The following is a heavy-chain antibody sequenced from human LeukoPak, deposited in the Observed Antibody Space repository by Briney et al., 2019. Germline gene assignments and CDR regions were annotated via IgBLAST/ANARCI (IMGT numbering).Heavy chain of an antibody. CDR2: IYSGGST. V-gene: IGHV3-66*02. J-gene: IGHJ4*02. CDR3: ARDNYYDSSGFDY. Sequence: GGSLRLSCAASGFTVSSNYMSWVRQAPGKGLEWVSVIYSGGSTYYADSVKGRFTISRDNSKNTLYLQMNSLRAEDTAVYYCARDNYYDSSGFDYWGQRTLVTVSS. CDR1: GFTVSSNY. D-gene: IGHD3-22*01.